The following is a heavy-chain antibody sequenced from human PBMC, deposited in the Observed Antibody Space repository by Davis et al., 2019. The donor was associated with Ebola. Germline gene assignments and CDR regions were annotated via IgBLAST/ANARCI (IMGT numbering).Heavy chain of an antibody. CDR3: ARSDRGYCLGPNWRCPLDY. V-gene: IGHV3-30*03. J-gene: IGHJ4*02. CDR1: GFTFSLLA. CDR2: ISRDGSNS. Sequence: GESLKISCAASGFTFSLLAMHWVRQAPGKGLEWVAVISRDGSNSHYAESVKGQFTISRDNSRNTLDLQMNSLSVEDTAVYYCARSDRGYCLGPNWRCPLDYWGQGTLVTVSS. D-gene: IGHD1-1*01.